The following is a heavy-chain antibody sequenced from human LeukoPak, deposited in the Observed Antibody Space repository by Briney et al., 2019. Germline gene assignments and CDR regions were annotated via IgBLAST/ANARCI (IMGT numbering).Heavy chain of an antibody. D-gene: IGHD6-13*01. CDR3: AQSLGSSNWIGNWFDP. Sequence: PSETLSPTCTVSGGSISSSSYYWGWIRQPPGKGLEWIGSIYYSGSTYYNPSLKSRVTISVDTSKNQFSLKLSSVTAADTAVYYCAQSLGSSNWIGNWFDPWGQGTLVTVSS. CDR2: IYYSGST. V-gene: IGHV4-39*01. J-gene: IGHJ5*02. CDR1: GGSISSSSYY.